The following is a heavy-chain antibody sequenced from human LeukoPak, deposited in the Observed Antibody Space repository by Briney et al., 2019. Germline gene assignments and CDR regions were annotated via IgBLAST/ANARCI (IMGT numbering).Heavy chain of an antibody. CDR2: ISTYNDNT. J-gene: IGHJ4*02. D-gene: IGHD6-6*01. CDR1: GYTFTSSG. CDR3: ARDADSSSPDYFDY. V-gene: IGHV1-18*01. Sequence: ASVKVSCKASGYTFTSSGVSWLRQAPGQGLEWMGWISTYNDNTNYAQNLQGRVTLTTDTSTSTAYMELRNLRSDDTAVYYCARDADSSSPDYFDYWGQGTLVTVSS.